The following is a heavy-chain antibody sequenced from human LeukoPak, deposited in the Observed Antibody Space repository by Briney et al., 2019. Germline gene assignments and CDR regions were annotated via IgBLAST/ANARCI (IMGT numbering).Heavy chain of an antibody. V-gene: IGHV1-2*02. Sequence: ASVKVSCKASGYTFTDYYIHWVRQAPGQGLEYMGWINPNSGYTKYAPKFQDRVTMTRDTSISTVYMELSRLISGDTAVYYCARGDTMVRGVISGYWGQGTLVTVSS. D-gene: IGHD3-10*01. CDR1: GYTFTDYY. CDR2: INPNSGYT. CDR3: ARGDTMVRGVISGY. J-gene: IGHJ4*02.